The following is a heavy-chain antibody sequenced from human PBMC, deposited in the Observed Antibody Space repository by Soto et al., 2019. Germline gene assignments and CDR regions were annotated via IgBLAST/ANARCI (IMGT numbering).Heavy chain of an antibody. V-gene: IGHV4-59*08. CDR3: ARRYGSCFDY. J-gene: IGHJ4*02. CDR1: GGSISNSY. Sequence: PSETLSLTCTVSGGSISNSYWSWIRQSPEKGLEWIGYIYSSGSTNYNPSLNSRVTISVDTSKNQFSLKLSSLSAADTAVYYCARRYGSCFDYWGQGTLVTVSS. CDR2: IYSSGST. D-gene: IGHD5-18*01.